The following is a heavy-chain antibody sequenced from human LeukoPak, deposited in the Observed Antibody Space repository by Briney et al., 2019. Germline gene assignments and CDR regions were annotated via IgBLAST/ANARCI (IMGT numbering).Heavy chain of an antibody. Sequence: SETLSLTCTVSGYSISTGYYWDWIRQPPGKGLEWIGTFYHGGSTYYNPSLKSRVTISVDTSKNQFSLKLSSVTAADTAVYYCARGIVGAIDYWGQGTLVTVSS. V-gene: IGHV4-38-2*02. CDR2: FYHGGST. D-gene: IGHD1-26*01. CDR3: ARGIVGAIDY. CDR1: GYSISTGYY. J-gene: IGHJ4*02.